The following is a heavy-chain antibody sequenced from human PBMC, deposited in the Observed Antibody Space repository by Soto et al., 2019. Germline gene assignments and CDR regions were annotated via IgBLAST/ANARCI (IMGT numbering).Heavy chain of an antibody. CDR3: ARSTVTTPFDY. V-gene: IGHV1-46*03. D-gene: IGHD4-17*01. CDR1: VYTFTSYY. CDR2: INPSGGST. J-gene: IGHJ4*02. Sequence: ASVKVSCKESVYTFTSYYIHWVRQAPGQGLEWMGIINPSGGSTSYAQKFQGRVTMTRDTSTSTVYMELSSLRSEDTAVYYCARSTVTTPFDYWGQGTLVTVSS.